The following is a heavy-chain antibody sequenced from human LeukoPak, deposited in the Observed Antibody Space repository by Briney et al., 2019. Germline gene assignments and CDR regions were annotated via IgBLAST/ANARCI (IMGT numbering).Heavy chain of an antibody. V-gene: IGHV4-30-4*01. CDR3: ARDQPHGDPAADYYGMDV. D-gene: IGHD4-17*01. CDR1: GGSISSGDYY. J-gene: IGHJ6*04. Sequence: TSETLSLTCTVSGGSISSGDYYWSWIRQPPGKGLEWIGYIYYSGSTYYNPSLKSRVTISVDTSKNQFSLKLSSVTAADTAVYYCARDQPHGDPAADYYGMDVWGKGTTVTVSS. CDR2: IYYSGST.